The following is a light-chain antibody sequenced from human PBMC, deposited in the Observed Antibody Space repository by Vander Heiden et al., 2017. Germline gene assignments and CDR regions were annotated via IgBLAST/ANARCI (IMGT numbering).Light chain of an antibody. CDR3: SSYTTSSTVV. J-gene: IGLJ2*01. Sequence: QSALTPPASLSGSPGQSITISCTGTSRDVGGHNYVSWYQHHPGKAPKLMIDEVSYRPSGMSNRFSGSKSGNTASLTISGLQAEDEADYYCSSYTTSSTVVFGGGTKLTVL. V-gene: IGLV2-14*01. CDR1: SRDVGGHNY. CDR2: EVS.